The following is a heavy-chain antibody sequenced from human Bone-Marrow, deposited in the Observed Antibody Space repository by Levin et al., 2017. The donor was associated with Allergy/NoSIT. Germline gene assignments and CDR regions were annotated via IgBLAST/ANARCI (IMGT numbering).Heavy chain of an antibody. V-gene: IGHV1-18*01. J-gene: IGHJ4*02. Sequence: GESLKISCKASGYTLIYGFTWVRQAPGQGLEWMGWISAYNANTNYAQKLQGRVTMTTDTSTSTAYMELRSLRSDDTAVYYCARLSSFDYFDYWGQGTLVTVSS. CDR2: ISAYNANT. CDR1: GYTLIYG. CDR3: ARLSSFDYFDY. D-gene: IGHD3-3*02.